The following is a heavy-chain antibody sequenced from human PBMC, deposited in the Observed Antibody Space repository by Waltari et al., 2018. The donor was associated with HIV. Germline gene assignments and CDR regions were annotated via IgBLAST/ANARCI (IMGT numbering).Heavy chain of an antibody. D-gene: IGHD6-6*01. V-gene: IGHV3-33*01. CDR3: ARDRGGSSSLVLDS. CDR2: IWYDGSNK. CDR1: GFTFKNYG. J-gene: IGHJ4*02. Sequence: QVQLVESGGGVVQPGRSLRPSCPASGFTFKNYGMHWVRQAPGKGLEWVAVIWYDGSNKYYADSVKGRFTISRDNSKNRLYLQMNSLRAEDTAVYYCARDRGGSSSLVLDSWGQGTLVTVSS.